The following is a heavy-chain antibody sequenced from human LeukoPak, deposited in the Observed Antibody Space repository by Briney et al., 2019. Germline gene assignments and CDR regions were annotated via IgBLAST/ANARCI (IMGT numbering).Heavy chain of an antibody. Sequence: GGXLRLSCAASGFTFSSYSMNWVRQAPGKGLEWVSSISSSSSYIYYADSVKGRFTISRDNAKNSLYLQMNSLRAEDTAVYYCARAKALSTAFDIWGQGTMVTVSS. V-gene: IGHV3-21*01. CDR2: ISSSSSYI. CDR1: GFTFSSYS. J-gene: IGHJ3*02. CDR3: ARAKALSTAFDI.